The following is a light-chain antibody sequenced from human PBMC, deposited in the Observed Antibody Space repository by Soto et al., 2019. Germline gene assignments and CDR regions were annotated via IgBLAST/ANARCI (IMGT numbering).Light chain of an antibody. CDR2: DAS. CDR1: QSVSSN. CDR3: QQYDTWWT. V-gene: IGKV3-15*01. Sequence: EIVMTQSPATLSVSPGERATLSCRASQSVSSNLAWYQQKPGQAPRLLIYDASTRATGFPARFSGSGSGTEFTLTISSLQFEDFAVYYCQQYDTWWTFGQGTKVEIK. J-gene: IGKJ1*01.